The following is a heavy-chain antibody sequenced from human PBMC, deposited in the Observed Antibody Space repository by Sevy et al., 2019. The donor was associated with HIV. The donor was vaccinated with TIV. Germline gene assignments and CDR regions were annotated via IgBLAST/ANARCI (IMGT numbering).Heavy chain of an antibody. V-gene: IGHV3-74*01. J-gene: IGHJ3*02. CDR1: GFSFSTYW. D-gene: IGHD3-10*01. CDR2: INSDGSNT. Sequence: GGSLRLSCAASGFSFSTYWMHWVGQVPGKGLVWVSRINSDGSNTNYADSVKGRFTTSRDNAKNTVYLQMNSLRADDTALYFCGREMISMVPGVPDAFDIWGHGTMVTVSS. CDR3: GREMISMVPGVPDAFDI.